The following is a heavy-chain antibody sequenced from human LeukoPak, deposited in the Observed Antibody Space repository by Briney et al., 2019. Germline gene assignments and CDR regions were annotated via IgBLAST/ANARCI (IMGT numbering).Heavy chain of an antibody. CDR1: GGTFSSYA. V-gene: IGHV1-69*05. D-gene: IGHD5-12*01. Sequence: SVKVSCKASGGTFSSYAISWVRQAPGQGLEWMGGIIPIFGTANYAQKFQGRVTMTTDTSTSTAYMELRSLRSDDTAVYYCARGYSGYDNFDYWGQGTLVTVSS. CDR3: ARGYSGYDNFDY. J-gene: IGHJ4*02. CDR2: IIPIFGTA.